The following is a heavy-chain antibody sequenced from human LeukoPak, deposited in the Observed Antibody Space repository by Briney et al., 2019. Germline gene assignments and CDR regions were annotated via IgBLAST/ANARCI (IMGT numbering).Heavy chain of an antibody. CDR3: ARGGYSYGYRS. CDR2: IYYSGST. V-gene: IGHV4-61*01. Sequence: SETLSLTCTVSGASVSSGSYYWSWIRQPPGKGLEWIGYIYYSGSTNYNPSLKSRVTISVDTSKNQFSLKLSSVTAADTAVYYCARGGYSYGYRSWGQGTLVTVSS. J-gene: IGHJ4*02. D-gene: IGHD5-18*01. CDR1: GASVSSGSYY.